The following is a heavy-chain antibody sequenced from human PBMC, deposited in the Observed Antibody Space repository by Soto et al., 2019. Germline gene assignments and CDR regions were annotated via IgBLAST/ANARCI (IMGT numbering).Heavy chain of an antibody. V-gene: IGHV1-18*01. CDR2: ISAYNGNT. Sequence: RASVKVSCKASGYTFTSYGISWVRQAPGQGLEWMGWISAYNGNTNYAQKLQGRVTMTTDTSTSTAYMELRSLRSDDTAVYYCARGSVAAAGRYNWFDPWGQGTLVTVSS. J-gene: IGHJ5*02. CDR1: GYTFTSYG. CDR3: ARGSVAAAGRYNWFDP. D-gene: IGHD6-13*01.